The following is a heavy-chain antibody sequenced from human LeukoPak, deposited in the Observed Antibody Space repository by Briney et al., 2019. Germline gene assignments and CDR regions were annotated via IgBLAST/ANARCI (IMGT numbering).Heavy chain of an antibody. D-gene: IGHD3-3*01. V-gene: IGHV4-34*01. CDR1: GGSFSGYY. CDR3: ARGLLLRETYYDFWSGLKGFDP. CDR2: INHSGST. Sequence: SETLSLTCVVYGGSFSGYYWSWIRQPPGKGLEWIGEINHSGSTNYNPSLKSRVTISVDTSKNQFSLKLSSVTAADTAVYYCARGLLLRETYYDFWSGLKGFDPWGQGTLVTVSS. J-gene: IGHJ5*02.